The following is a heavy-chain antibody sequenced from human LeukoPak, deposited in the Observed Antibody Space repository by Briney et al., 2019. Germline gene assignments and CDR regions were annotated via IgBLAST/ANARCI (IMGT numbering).Heavy chain of an antibody. CDR2: MNPNSGKT. D-gene: IGHD2-15*01. CDR1: GYTFSSYD. J-gene: IGHJ6*02. Sequence: ASVKVSCKASGYTFSSYDINWVRQATGQGLEWLGWMNPNSGKTGYAQKFQGRVTMTRNTSISTAYMELSSLRSEDKAVYYCARVRGSYYYYGMDVWGQGTTVSVSS. CDR3: ARVRGSYYYYGMDV. V-gene: IGHV1-8*01.